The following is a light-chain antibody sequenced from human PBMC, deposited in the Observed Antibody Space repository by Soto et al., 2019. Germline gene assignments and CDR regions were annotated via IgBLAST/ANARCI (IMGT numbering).Light chain of an antibody. CDR3: CSYAGSSTFV. CDR2: EVS. V-gene: IGLV2-18*02. Sequence: QSALTQPPSVSGSPGQSVTISCTGTSSDVGSYNRVSWYQQSPGTAPKLMIYEVSNRPSGVSDRFSGSKSGNTASLTISGLQAEDEADYYCCSYAGSSTFVFGGGTKLTVL. CDR1: SSDVGSYNR. J-gene: IGLJ2*01.